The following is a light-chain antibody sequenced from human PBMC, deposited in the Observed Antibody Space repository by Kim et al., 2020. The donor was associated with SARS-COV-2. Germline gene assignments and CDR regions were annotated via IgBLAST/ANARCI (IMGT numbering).Light chain of an antibody. J-gene: IGKJ1*01. CDR1: KEISSK. CDR3: QQYSSYPRT. CDR2: DES. Sequence: AAVVARVTITCRPSKEISSKLVWFQQKPGKAPKTLIYDESSLQSGAPSRCSGGGFGTDVTLTISSLQAEDSATYYCQQYSSYPRTFGQGTNVDIK. V-gene: IGKV1-16*01.